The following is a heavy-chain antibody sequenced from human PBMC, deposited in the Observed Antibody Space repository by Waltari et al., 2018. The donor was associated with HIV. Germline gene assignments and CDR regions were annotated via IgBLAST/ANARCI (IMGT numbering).Heavy chain of an antibody. CDR1: GFSLSTSGMR. CDR2: IDWDDDK. Sequence: QVTLKESGPALVKPTQTLTLTCTFSGFSLSTSGMRASWIRQPPGKALEWLARIDWDDDKFYSTSLKTRLTISKDTSKNQVVLTMTNMDPVDTATYYCAVRALGMDVWGQGTTVTVSS. J-gene: IGHJ6*02. CDR3: AVRALGMDV. V-gene: IGHV2-70*04.